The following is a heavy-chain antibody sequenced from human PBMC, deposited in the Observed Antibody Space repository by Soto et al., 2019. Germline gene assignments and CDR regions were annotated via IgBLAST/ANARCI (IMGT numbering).Heavy chain of an antibody. CDR2: IYYSGST. V-gene: IGHV4-59*08. CDR3: ERRIDYDILTGYLYDMDV. D-gene: IGHD3-9*01. CDR1: GGSISDEY. J-gene: IGHJ6*02. Sequence: SETLSLTCTVSGGSISDEYWSWIRQPPGKGMEWIGYIYYSGSTNYNPSLKSRITISVDTSKNQFSLKLSSVTAADTAVYYCERRIDYDILTGYLYDMDVWGQGTTVPVPS.